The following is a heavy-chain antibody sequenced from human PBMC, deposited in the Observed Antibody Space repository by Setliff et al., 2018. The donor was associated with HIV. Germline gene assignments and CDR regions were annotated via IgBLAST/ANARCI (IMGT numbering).Heavy chain of an antibody. D-gene: IGHD6-6*01. CDR1: GFTFSSYW. CDR2: INSDGRST. J-gene: IGHJ4*02. CDR3: VKNIGGYSSSSVFDY. Sequence: PGGSLRLSCAASGFTFSSYWMHWVRQAPGKGLVWVSRINSDGRSTSYADSVKGRFTISRDNAKNTLYLQMNSLRTEDTALYYCVKNIGGYSSSSVFDYWGQGTLVTVSS. V-gene: IGHV3-74*01.